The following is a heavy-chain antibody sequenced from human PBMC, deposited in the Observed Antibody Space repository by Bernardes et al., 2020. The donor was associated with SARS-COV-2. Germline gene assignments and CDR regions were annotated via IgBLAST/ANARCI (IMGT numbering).Heavy chain of an antibody. V-gene: IGHV3-7*01. D-gene: IGHD4-4*01. CDR2: IKHDGSEQ. CDR1: GFTVSSNY. Sequence: GGSLRLSCAASGFTVSSNYMTWVRQAPGKGLEWVATIKHDGSEQYYVGSVRGRFTISRDNAKNSVSLQMNSLRVEDTAVYYCARDRRGNFYWGQGTLVTVSS. J-gene: IGHJ4*02. CDR3: ARDRRGNFY.